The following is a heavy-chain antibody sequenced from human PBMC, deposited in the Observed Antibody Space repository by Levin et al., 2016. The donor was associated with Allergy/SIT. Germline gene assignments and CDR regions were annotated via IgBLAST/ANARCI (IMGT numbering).Heavy chain of an antibody. V-gene: IGHV1-2*02. CDR2: INPNSGGT. D-gene: IGHD2-15*01. Sequence: VRQMPGKGLEWMGWINPNSGGTNYAQKFQGRVTMTRDTSISTAYMELSRLRSDDTAVYYCARGRLGYCSGGSCYSTTELDYWGQGTLVTVSS. CDR3: ARGRLGYCSGGSCYSTTELDY. J-gene: IGHJ4*02.